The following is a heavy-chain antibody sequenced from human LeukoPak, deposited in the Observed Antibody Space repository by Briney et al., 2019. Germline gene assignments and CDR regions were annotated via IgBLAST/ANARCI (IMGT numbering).Heavy chain of an antibody. D-gene: IGHD3-3*01. J-gene: IGHJ4*02. CDR3: ARGYDHLDY. Sequence: SETLSLTCAVYGGSFSGYYWSWIRQPPGNGLEWIGEINHSGSTNYNPSLKSRVTISVDTSKNQFSLKLSSVTAADTAVYYCARGYDHLDYWGQGTLVTVSS. CDR1: GGSFSGYY. V-gene: IGHV4-34*01. CDR2: INHSGST.